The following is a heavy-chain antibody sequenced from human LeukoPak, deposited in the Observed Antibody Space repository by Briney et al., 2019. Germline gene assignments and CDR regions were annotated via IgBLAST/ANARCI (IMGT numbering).Heavy chain of an antibody. CDR3: ARDPWPGTRHNWFDP. CDR2: IYYSGST. Sequence: PSETLSLTCTVSGGSISSSSYYWGWIRQPPGKGLEWIGSIYYSGSTYYNPSLKSRVTISVDTSKNQFSLKLSSVTAADTAVYYCARDPWPGTRHNWFDPWGQGTLVTVSS. V-gene: IGHV4-39*07. J-gene: IGHJ5*02. CDR1: GGSISSSSYY.